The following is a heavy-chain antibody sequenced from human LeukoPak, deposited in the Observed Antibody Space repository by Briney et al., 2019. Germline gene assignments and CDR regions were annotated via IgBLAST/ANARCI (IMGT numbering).Heavy chain of an antibody. V-gene: IGHV1-46*03. CDR3: AISLFGVVIIPDYLDY. D-gene: IGHD3-3*01. Sequence: ASVKVSCKASGYTFTNYYMHWVRPAPGQGLEWMGIINPSGGSTSYAQKLQGRVTMTTDTSTSTAYMELRSLRSDDTSVYYCAISLFGVVIIPDYLDYWGQGTLVTVSS. CDR2: INPSGGST. CDR1: GYTFTNYY. J-gene: IGHJ4*02.